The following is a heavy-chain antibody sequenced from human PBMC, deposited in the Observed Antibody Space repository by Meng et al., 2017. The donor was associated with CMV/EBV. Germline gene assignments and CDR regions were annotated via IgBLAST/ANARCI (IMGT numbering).Heavy chain of an antibody. V-gene: IGHV3-53*01. Sequence: WSPSGFHVSTKYMTWLRRAPEKGLEWVSVIYSGGSTYNADSVTGRFTISRDSSKNMLYLHMNSLRAEDTAVYYCAREVVPGWYFDLWGRGTLVTVSS. CDR1: GFHVSTKY. J-gene: IGHJ2*01. CDR3: AREVVPGWYFDL. D-gene: IGHD3-16*02. CDR2: IYSGGST.